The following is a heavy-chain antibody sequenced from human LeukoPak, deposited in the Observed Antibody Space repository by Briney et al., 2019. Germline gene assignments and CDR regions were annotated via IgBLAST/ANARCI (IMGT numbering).Heavy chain of an antibody. V-gene: IGHV4-59*08. Sequence: SETLPLTCTVSGGSISSYYWSWIRQPPGKGLEWIGYIYYSGSTNYNPSLKSRVTISVDTSKNQFSLKLSSVTAADTAVYYCARRCSSTSCSFDYWGQGTLVTVSS. D-gene: IGHD2-2*01. CDR1: GGSISSYY. CDR3: ARRCSSTSCSFDY. J-gene: IGHJ4*02. CDR2: IYYSGST.